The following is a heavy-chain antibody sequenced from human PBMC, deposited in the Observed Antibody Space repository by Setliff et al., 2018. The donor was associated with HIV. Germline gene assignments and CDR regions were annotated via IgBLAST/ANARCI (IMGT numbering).Heavy chain of an antibody. Sequence: EASVKVSCKASRYPFTGYSLHWVRQAPGQGLEWMGWINPNSGGTNYAQKFQGRVTMTTDTSTSTAYTELRSLRSDDTAVYYCARDVPTYCSSINCYDTMNQNWFDPWGQGTLVTVSS. CDR2: INPNSGGT. CDR3: ARDVPTYCSSINCYDTMNQNWFDP. CDR1: RYPFTGYS. D-gene: IGHD2-2*01. V-gene: IGHV1-2*02. J-gene: IGHJ5*02.